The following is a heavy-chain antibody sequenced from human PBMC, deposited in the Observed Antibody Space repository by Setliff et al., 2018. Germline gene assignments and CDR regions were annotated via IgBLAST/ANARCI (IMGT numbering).Heavy chain of an antibody. J-gene: IGHJ6*03. CDR1: GYTFTNYG. CDR3: ARGNDRFDSSSDYSGYYYMDV. D-gene: IGHD3-22*01. Sequence: ASVKVSCKASGYTFTNYGISWVRQAPGQGLEWMGWISASNGNTNSAQKLQGRVTITRDTSASTAYMELSSLRSEDTAVYYCARGNDRFDSSSDYSGYYYMDVWGKGTTVTVSS. V-gene: IGHV1-18*01. CDR2: ISASNGNT.